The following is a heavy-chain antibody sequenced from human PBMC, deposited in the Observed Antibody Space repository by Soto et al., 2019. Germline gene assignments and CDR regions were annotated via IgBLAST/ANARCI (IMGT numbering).Heavy chain of an antibody. CDR3: ARDIGEMSAV. V-gene: IGHV3-21*06. J-gene: IGHJ4*02. D-gene: IGHD3-10*01. Sequence: GGSLRLSCTGSGFTFSSSTMTWVRQGPGKGLEWVSSISSSSSYIYFADSLKGRFTISRDNAKNSLYLQMNSLRAEDTAVYYCARDIGEMSAVWGQGTQVTVSS. CDR2: ISSSSSYI. CDR1: GFTFSSST.